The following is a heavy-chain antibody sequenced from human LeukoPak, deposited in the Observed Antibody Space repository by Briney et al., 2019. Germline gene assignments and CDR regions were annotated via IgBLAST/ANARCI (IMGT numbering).Heavy chain of an antibody. V-gene: IGHV3-43*02. CDR2: ISGDGGST. D-gene: IGHD2-15*01. CDR3: AKPSPGYCSGRNCYYFDY. J-gene: IGHJ4*02. Sequence: GGSLRLSCAASGFTFDDYAMHWVRKAPGRGLEWVSLISGDGGSTHYADSVKGRFTISRDNSKNSLYLQMNSLRTEDTALYYCAKPSPGYCSGRNCYYFDYWGQGTLVTVSS. CDR1: GFTFDDYA.